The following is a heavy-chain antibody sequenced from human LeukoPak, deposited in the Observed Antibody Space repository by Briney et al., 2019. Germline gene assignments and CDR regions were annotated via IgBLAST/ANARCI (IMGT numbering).Heavy chain of an antibody. CDR2: ISAYNGNT. CDR1: GYTFTSYG. Sequence: GASVKVSCKASGYTFTSYGISWVRQAPGQGLEWMGWISAYNGNTHYAQKLQGRVTMTTDTSTSTVYMELRSLRSDDTAVYYCARGWGIYCGGDCYLSDYWGQGTLVTVSS. D-gene: IGHD2-21*02. V-gene: IGHV1-18*01. J-gene: IGHJ4*02. CDR3: ARGWGIYCGGDCYLSDY.